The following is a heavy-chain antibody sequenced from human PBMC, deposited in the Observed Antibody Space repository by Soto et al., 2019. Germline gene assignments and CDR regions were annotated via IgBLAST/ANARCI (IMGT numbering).Heavy chain of an antibody. CDR1: GFTFSSYG. CDR3: AKSFTPGYYYYYMDV. D-gene: IGHD3-10*01. J-gene: IGHJ6*03. Sequence: QVQLVESGGGVVQPGRSLRLSCAASGFTFSSYGMHWVRQAPGKGLEWVAVISYDGSNKYYADSVKGRFTISRDNSKNTLYLQMNSLRAEDTAVYYCAKSFTPGYYYYYMDVWGKGTTVTVSS. CDR2: ISYDGSNK. V-gene: IGHV3-30*18.